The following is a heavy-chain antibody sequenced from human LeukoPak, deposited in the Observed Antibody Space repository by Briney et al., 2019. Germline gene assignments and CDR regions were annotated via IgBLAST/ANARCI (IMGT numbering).Heavy chain of an antibody. Sequence: ASVKVSCKASGYTFTSCYMHWVRQAPGQGLEWMGIINPSGGSTSYAQKFQGRVTMTRDTSTSTVYMELSSLRSEDTAVYYCARADYGDYVTGAFDIWGQGTMVTVSS. CDR3: ARADYGDYVTGAFDI. V-gene: IGHV1-46*01. CDR1: GYTFTSCY. J-gene: IGHJ3*02. CDR2: INPSGGST. D-gene: IGHD4-17*01.